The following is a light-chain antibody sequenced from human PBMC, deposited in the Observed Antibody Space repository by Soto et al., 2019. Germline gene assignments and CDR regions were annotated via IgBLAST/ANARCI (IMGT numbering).Light chain of an antibody. CDR2: DAS. CDR3: QQYDNLPYT. CDR1: QDIRKF. Sequence: DIEMTQSPSSLSASVGDRVTITCQATQDIRKFLNWFQQRPGAAPKLLIYDASNLETGVPSRFAAGGSGTHFTFTITSLQPGDTGTYFCQQYDNLPYTFAQGTKVEI. V-gene: IGKV1-33*01. J-gene: IGKJ2*01.